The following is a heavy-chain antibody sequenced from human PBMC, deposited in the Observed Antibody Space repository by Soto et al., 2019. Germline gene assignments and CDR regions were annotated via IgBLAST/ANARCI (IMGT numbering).Heavy chain of an antibody. CDR3: AKEMTTVKGGFAY. CDR2: ISYDGSNK. J-gene: IGHJ4*02. CDR1: GFTFSSYG. V-gene: IGHV3-30*18. D-gene: IGHD4-4*01. Sequence: PVGSLRLSCAASGFTFSSYGMHWVRQAPGKGLEWVAVISYDGSNKYYADSVKGRFTISRDNSKNTLYLQMNSLRAEDTAVYYCAKEMTTVKGGFAYWGQGTLVTVS.